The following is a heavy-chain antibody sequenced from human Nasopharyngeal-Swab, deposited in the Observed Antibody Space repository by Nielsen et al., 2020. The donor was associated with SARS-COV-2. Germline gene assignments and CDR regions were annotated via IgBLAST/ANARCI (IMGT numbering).Heavy chain of an antibody. Sequence: GGSLRLSCAASGFTFRSYWMNWVRQAPGKGLEWVSCISSNSDTKYYADSVKGRFTISRDNAKNSLYLQMNSLRHEDTAVYYCASGTYDNAPGWGQGTLVTVSS. V-gene: IGHV3-48*02. CDR2: ISSNSDTK. D-gene: IGHD1-1*01. CDR3: ASGTYDNAPG. J-gene: IGHJ4*02. CDR1: GFTFRSYW.